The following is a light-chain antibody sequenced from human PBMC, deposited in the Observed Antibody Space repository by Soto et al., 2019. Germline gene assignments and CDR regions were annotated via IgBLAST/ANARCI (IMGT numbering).Light chain of an antibody. V-gene: IGLV7-46*01. CDR1: TGDVTNGRW. J-gene: IGLJ7*01. CDR2: DTS. CDR3: LLFYDGVAV. Sequence: QTVVTQEPSQTVSPGGTVTLTCGSSTGDVTNGRWPYWFQQRPGQVPRTLIHDTSNKHSWTPARFSGSLLGGKAALTLSGAQPEDEAAYYCLLFYDGVAVFGGGTQLTVL.